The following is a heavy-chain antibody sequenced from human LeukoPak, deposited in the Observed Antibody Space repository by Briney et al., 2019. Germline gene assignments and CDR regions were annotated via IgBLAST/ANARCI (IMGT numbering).Heavy chain of an antibody. D-gene: IGHD2-15*01. CDR3: ASDFTGSDDF. CDR2: MNSDGSRI. Sequence: GGSLRLSCAASGFTFSRYWMHWVRQAPGKGLVWVSRMNSDGSRIGYADSVKGRFTISRDNAKNTLYLQMNSLGVEDTAVYSCASDFTGSDDFWGQGTLVTVCS. CDR1: GFTFSRYW. J-gene: IGHJ4*02. V-gene: IGHV3-74*01.